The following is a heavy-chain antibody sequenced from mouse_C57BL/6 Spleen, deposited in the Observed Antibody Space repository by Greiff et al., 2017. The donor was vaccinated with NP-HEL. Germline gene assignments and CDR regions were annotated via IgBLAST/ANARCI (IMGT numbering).Heavy chain of an antibody. CDR3: ARGNYYGSSSYYFDY. D-gene: IGHD1-1*01. CDR1: GYSITSGYD. Sequence: EVKLVESGPGMVKPSQSLSLTCTVTGYSITSGYDWHWIRHFPGNKLEWMGYISYSGSTNYNPSLKSRISITHDTSKNHFFLKLNSVTTEDTATYYCARGNYYGSSSYYFDYWGQGTTLTVSS. V-gene: IGHV3-1*01. J-gene: IGHJ2*01. CDR2: ISYSGST.